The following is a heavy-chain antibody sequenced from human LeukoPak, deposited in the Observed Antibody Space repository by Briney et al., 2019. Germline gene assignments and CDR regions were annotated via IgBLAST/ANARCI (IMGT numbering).Heavy chain of an antibody. V-gene: IGHV3-53*01. J-gene: IGHJ4*02. CDR2: IYSGGST. CDR3: ARDAYGDFYFDY. CDR1: GFTVSSND. D-gene: IGHD4-17*01. Sequence: GGSLRLSCAASGFTVSSNDMSWVRQAPGKGLEWVSVIYSGGSTYYADSVKGRFNISRDNSKNTLYLQMNSLRAEDTAVYYCARDAYGDFYFDYWGQGTLVTVSS.